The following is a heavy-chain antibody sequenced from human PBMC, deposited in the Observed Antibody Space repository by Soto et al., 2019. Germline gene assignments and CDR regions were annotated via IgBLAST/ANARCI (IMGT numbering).Heavy chain of an antibody. CDR3: ARGRGGSYGGNSAHFDI. Sequence: QVQLVESGGAVFNPGPSLNLPVERSGFTFSGFGLHGVGQAQGKGLEWVAVIWYDGSKKYYADCVKGRFTISRDNSKNALYLQMNSLRAEDTAVYYCARGRGGSYGGNSAHFDIWGQGTLVTVSS. CDR1: GFTFSGFG. J-gene: IGHJ3*02. V-gene: IGHV3-33*01. D-gene: IGHD4-17*01. CDR2: IWYDGSKK.